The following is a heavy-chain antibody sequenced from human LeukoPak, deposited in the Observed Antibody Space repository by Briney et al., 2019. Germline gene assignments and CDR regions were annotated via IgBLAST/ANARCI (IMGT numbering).Heavy chain of an antibody. J-gene: IGHJ4*02. CDR3: TKRVKYGGTWDHFAD. D-gene: IGHD1-26*01. V-gene: IGHV3-23*01. CDR2: VNADGGDT. Sequence: GGSLRLSCAASGFTFDNYRMSWVRQAPGKGLEWVSTVNADGGDTYYADSVKGRFTISRDNSKSTLILQMNSLRAEDTALYYCTKRVKYGGTWDHFADWGQGTLVTVSS. CDR1: GFTFDNYR.